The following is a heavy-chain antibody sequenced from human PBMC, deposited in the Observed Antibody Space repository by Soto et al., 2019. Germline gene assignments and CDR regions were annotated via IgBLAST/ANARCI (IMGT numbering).Heavy chain of an antibody. Sequence: QVQLVESGGDLVKPGGSLRLSCAASGFTFSEYYMSWIRQAPGKGLEWVSQISSSGSHTNHADAVKGRFTIFRDNARNLLYLQMNSLTDGDTAMYHCVRDVSALDYWGQGTLVTVSS. CDR1: GFTFSEYY. J-gene: IGHJ4*02. CDR2: ISSSGSHT. CDR3: VRDVSALDY. V-gene: IGHV3-11*05. D-gene: IGHD2-8*01.